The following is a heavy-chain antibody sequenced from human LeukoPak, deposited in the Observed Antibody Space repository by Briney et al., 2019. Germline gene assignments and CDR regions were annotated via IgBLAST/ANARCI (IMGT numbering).Heavy chain of an antibody. J-gene: IGHJ6*02. CDR2: INPSSGST. CDR3: ARDLNGGGRNGGYYYGMDV. Sequence: ASVKVSFKASGYTFTSYYMHWVRQAPGQGLEWMGGINPSSGSTNCAQKFQGRVTMTRDTSTSTVYMELSSLTSEDTAVYYCARDLNGGGRNGGYYYGMDVWGQGTTVTVSS. CDR1: GYTFTSYY. V-gene: IGHV1-46*01. D-gene: IGHD2-15*01.